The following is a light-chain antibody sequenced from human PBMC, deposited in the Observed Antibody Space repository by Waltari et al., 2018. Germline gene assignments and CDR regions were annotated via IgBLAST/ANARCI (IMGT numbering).Light chain of an antibody. V-gene: IGKV3-11*01. J-gene: IGKJ4*01. CDR3: QQHTDWPLT. CDR1: QSVGSN. Sequence: EIVLTQSPATLSLSPGERATLSCRASQSVGSNLAWYQQKPGLTPRLVIYGASNRATGIPDRFSASGSGTDFTLTISSLEPDDFAVYCCQQHTDWPLTFGGGTKVEI. CDR2: GAS.